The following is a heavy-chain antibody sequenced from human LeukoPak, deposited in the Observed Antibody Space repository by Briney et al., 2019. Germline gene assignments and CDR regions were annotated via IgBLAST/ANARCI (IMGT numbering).Heavy chain of an antibody. CDR2: IIPIFGTA. CDR1: GGTFSSYA. J-gene: IGHJ3*02. V-gene: IGHV1-69*05. Sequence: SVKVSCKASGGTFSSYAISWVRQAPGQGLEWMGGIIPIFGTANYAQKFQGRVTITTDESTSTAYMELSSLRSEDTAVYYCARVPARLDAFDIWGQGTMVTVSS. CDR3: ARVPARLDAFDI.